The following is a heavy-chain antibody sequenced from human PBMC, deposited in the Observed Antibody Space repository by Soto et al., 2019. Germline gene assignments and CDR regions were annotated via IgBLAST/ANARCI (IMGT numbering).Heavy chain of an antibody. CDR2: IYYSGST. V-gene: IGHV4-59*08. Sequence: QVQLQESGPGLVKPSETLSLTCTVSGGSISSYYWSWIRQPPGKGLEWIGYIYYSGSTNYNPSLRGRVTIALDTSQNPLSLKLSSVTAADTAVYYCARRGVVAWYFDLWGRGTLVTVSS. CDR3: ARRGVVAWYFDL. CDR1: GGSISSYY. D-gene: IGHD2-2*01. J-gene: IGHJ2*01.